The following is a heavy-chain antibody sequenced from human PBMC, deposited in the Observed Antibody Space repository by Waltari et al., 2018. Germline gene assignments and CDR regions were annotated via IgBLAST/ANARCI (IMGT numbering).Heavy chain of an antibody. V-gene: IGHV3-9*01. CDR3: AKVDSSGYYGY. J-gene: IGHJ4*02. CDR1: GFNFDDYD. D-gene: IGHD3-22*01. Sequence: EVQLVESGGGLVQPGRSLRLSCAASGFNFDDYDMHWVRQAPGKGLWWVSGISGNSGSIGYADSVTGRFTISRNNAKNSLYLQMNSLRAEETALYYCAKVDSSGYYGYWGQGTLVTVSS. CDR2: ISGNSGSI.